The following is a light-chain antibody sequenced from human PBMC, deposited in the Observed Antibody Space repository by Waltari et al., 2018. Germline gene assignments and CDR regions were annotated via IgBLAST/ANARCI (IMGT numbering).Light chain of an antibody. J-gene: IGKJ2*03. V-gene: IGKV2-40*01. CDR1: QSLLPSNGNTY. Sequence: IVMTQTPLSLPSPPGEPASISCKSSQSLLPSNGNTYLHWFLQKPGQSPQLLIYGGSNRASGVPDRFSGSGSGTDFTLKISKVEAEDVGIYYCVQAVAFPYSFGQGTKVEI. CDR2: GGS. CDR3: VQAVAFPYS.